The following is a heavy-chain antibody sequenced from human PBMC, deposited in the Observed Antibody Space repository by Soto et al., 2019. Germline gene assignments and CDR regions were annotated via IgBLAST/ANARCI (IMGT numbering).Heavy chain of an antibody. CDR2: ISVHSGYT. Sequence: QVQLVQSGAEVKKPGSSVNVSCKASGDTSSAYVLTWVRQAPGQGLQWMGWISVHSGYTYYTQSLRGRLTMTKDTSTTTAYMDLRSLTADDTAVYYCGRYDTILGTNEVDNWGQGTPVTVS. J-gene: IGHJ4*02. CDR1: GDTSSAYV. CDR3: GRYDTILGTNEVDN. V-gene: IGHV1-18*01. D-gene: IGHD3-3*01.